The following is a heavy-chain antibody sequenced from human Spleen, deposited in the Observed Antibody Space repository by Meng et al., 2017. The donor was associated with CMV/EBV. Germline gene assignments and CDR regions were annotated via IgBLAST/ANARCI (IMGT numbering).Heavy chain of an antibody. CDR3: ARRYEDYGMDV. J-gene: IGHJ6*02. D-gene: IGHD1-14*01. Sequence: SETLSLTCTVSGGSISSSNYYWGWIRQSPGKGLEWIGEINHSGSTNYNPSLKSRVTRTVDTSKNQFSLTLSSVTAADTAVYYCARRYEDYGMDVWGQGTTVTVSS. CDR2: INHSGST. CDR1: GGSISSSNYY. V-gene: IGHV4-39*07.